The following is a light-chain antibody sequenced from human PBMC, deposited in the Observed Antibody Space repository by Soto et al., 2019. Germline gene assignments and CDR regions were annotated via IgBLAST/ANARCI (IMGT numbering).Light chain of an antibody. CDR1: QSVSSK. CDR2: GAS. J-gene: IGKJ2*01. CDR3: QQYYDWPT. Sequence: EIVMTQSPGTLSVSPGERATLSCRTSQSVSSKLAWYQQKPGQAPRLLIYGASTRATGVPARFSGSGSGTEFTLPISSLQSEDFALYFCQQYYDWPTFGQGTKLDIK. V-gene: IGKV3D-15*01.